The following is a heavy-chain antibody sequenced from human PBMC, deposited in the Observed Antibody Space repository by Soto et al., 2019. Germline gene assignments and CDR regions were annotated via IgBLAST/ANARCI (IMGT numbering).Heavy chain of an antibody. CDR1: GYIFVNYG. J-gene: IGHJ6*02. V-gene: IGHV1-18*01. CDR3: AMVDNFVTTAPQDV. D-gene: IGHD5-12*01. CDR2: ISPYSGNT. Sequence: QVQLVQSGDEVRKPGSSVKVSCKASGYIFVNYGIAWVRQAPGQGLEWMGWISPYSGNTHYASKVQGRLTMTTDTCTMPDYMDLGRLTSDDTAVDYCAMVDNFVTTAPQDVWGQGTRVTVSS.